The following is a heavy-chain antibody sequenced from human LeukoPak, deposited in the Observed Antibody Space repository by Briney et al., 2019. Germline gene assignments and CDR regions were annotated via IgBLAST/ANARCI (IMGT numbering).Heavy chain of an antibody. D-gene: IGHD3-10*01. V-gene: IGHV3-23*01. CDR2: TSANGASA. CDR3: AKTGSY. CDR1: AFTFSNYA. J-gene: IGHJ4*02. Sequence: GGSLRLSCGDSAFTFSNYAMSWVRQAPGKGLEWVAGTSANGASAFYADSVRGRFTISRDNSNNTLYLQMNSLRAEDTAVYFCAKTGSYWGQGTLVTVSS.